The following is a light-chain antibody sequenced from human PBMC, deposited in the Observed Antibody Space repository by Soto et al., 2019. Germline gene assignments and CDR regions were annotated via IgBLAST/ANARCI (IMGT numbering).Light chain of an antibody. J-gene: IGLJ1*01. CDR2: EVT. V-gene: IGLV2-14*01. CDR3: SSYSSAIAFV. Sequence: QSVLTQPASVSGSPGQSITISCTGTSSDIGAYNYVSWYQQHPGKAPKLMMYEVTNRPSGISNRFSGSRSGNTASLSISGLQSEDEADYYCSSYSSAIAFVFGTGTKLTVL. CDR1: SSDIGAYNY.